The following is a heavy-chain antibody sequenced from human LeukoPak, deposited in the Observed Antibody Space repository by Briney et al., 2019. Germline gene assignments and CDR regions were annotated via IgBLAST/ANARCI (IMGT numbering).Heavy chain of an antibody. CDR1: GFTFSTNA. CDR3: AKDSDYYGSGSFDY. Sequence: GGSLRLSCAASGFTFSTNAMNWVRQAPGKGLEWVSGIGGDGRSFYTDSVKGRFTISRDNSKNTLYLQMNSLRAEDTAIYYCAKDSDYYGSGSFDYWGQGTLVTVSS. CDR2: IGGDGRS. V-gene: IGHV3-23*01. J-gene: IGHJ4*02. D-gene: IGHD3-10*01.